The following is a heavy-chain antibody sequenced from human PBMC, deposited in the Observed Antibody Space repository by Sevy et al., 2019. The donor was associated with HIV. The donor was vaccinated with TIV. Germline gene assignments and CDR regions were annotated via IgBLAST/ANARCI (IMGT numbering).Heavy chain of an antibody. V-gene: IGHV3-11*01. Sequence: GGSLRLSCAASGFIFSDYYMSWIRQAPGKGLEWVSSISSTSGSTIDYAESVTGRFTISRDNTKNSLSLQMNSLRVEDTAMYYCAREHWYYDSSGYAGLDYWGQGTLVTVSS. D-gene: IGHD3-22*01. CDR1: GFIFSDYY. J-gene: IGHJ4*02. CDR3: AREHWYYDSSGYAGLDY. CDR2: ISSTSGSTI.